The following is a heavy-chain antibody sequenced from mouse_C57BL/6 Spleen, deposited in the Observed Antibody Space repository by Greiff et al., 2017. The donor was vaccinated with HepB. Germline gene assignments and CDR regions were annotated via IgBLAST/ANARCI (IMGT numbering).Heavy chain of an antibody. V-gene: IGHV1-81*01. Sequence: VKLQQSGAELARPGASVKLSCKASGYTFTSYGISWVKQRTGQGLEWIGEIYPRSGNTYYNEKFKGKATLTADKSSSTAYMELRSLTSEDSAVYFCARVYYDPYYAMDYWGQGTSVTVSS. CDR2: IYPRSGNT. D-gene: IGHD2-4*01. J-gene: IGHJ4*01. CDR1: GYTFTSYG. CDR3: ARVYYDPYYAMDY.